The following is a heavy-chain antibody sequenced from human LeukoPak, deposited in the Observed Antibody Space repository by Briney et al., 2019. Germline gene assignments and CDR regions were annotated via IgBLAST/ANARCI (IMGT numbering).Heavy chain of an antibody. V-gene: IGHV3-49*04. J-gene: IGHJ6*03. D-gene: IGHD3-3*01. Sequence: GGSLRLSCTASGFTFGDYAMSWVRQAPGKGLEWVGFIRSKAYGGTTEYAASVKGRFTISRDDSKSIAYLQMNSLKTEDTAVYYCTRDRGRFLEWLGYYYYMDVWGKGTTVTVSS. CDR2: IRSKAYGGTT. CDR1: GFTFGDYA. CDR3: TRDRGRFLEWLGYYYYMDV.